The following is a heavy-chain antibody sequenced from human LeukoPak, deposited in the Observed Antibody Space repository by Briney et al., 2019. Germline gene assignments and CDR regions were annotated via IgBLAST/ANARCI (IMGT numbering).Heavy chain of an antibody. Sequence: GGSLRLSCAASGFTFSNYAMTWVRQAPGKGLEWVSGISGSGSSTYYADSVKGRFTLSRDYPKNTLYLQMNSLRAEDTAVYYCAKTRPLDSSSWSHGDYWGQGTLVTVSS. CDR3: AKTRPLDSSSWSHGDY. CDR1: GFTFSNYA. CDR2: ISGSGSST. J-gene: IGHJ4*02. V-gene: IGHV3-23*01. D-gene: IGHD6-13*01.